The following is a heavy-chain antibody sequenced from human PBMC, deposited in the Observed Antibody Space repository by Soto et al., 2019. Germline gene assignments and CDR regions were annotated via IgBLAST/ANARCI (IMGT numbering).Heavy chain of an antibody. J-gene: IGHJ4*02. CDR2: ISYDGSNK. CDR3: ARAGGFDY. V-gene: IGHV3-30-3*01. CDR1: GFTFSSYA. D-gene: IGHD3-16*01. Sequence: QVQLVESGGGVVQPGRSLRLSCAASGFTFSSYAMHWVRQAPGKGLEWVAVISYDGSNKYYVDSVKGRFTISRDNSKNTLYLQMNSLRAEDTAVYYCARAGGFDYWGQGTLVTVSS.